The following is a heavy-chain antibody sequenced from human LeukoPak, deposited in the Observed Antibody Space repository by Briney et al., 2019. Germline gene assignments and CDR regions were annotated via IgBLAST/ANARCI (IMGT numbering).Heavy chain of an antibody. Sequence: PSQTLSLTCTVSGGSISSGDYYWRWIRQPQGKGLEWIGYIYYSGSTYYNPSLKSRVTISVDTSKNQFSLKLSSVTAADTAVYYCARGVVGYYMDVWGKGTTVTVSS. V-gene: IGHV4-30-4*08. CDR2: IYYSGST. CDR3: ARGVVGYYMDV. CDR1: GGSISSGDYY. J-gene: IGHJ6*03.